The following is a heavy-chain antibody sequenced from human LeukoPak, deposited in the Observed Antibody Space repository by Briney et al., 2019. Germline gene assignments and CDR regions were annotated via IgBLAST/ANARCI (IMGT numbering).Heavy chain of an antibody. CDR3: ARAGSSAYVLDY. J-gene: IGHJ4*02. Sequence: SETLSLTCTVSGGSISSYFWSWIRQPPGKGLEWIGYIYYSGNTNYNPSLKSRVTISVDTSKSQFSLKLSSVTAADTAVYYCARAGSSAYVLDYWGQGTLVTVSS. D-gene: IGHD3-22*01. CDR2: IYYSGNT. V-gene: IGHV4-59*01. CDR1: GGSISSYF.